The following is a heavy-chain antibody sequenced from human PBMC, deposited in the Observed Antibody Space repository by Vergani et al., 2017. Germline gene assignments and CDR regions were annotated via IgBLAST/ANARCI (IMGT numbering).Heavy chain of an antibody. CDR2: VSFRGDT. D-gene: IGHD3-10*01. CDR1: GASVNSYY. J-gene: IGHJ4*02. CDR3: ARSRIYYGAGSPDY. Sequence: QVKLQESGPGLVKPSETLSLTCTVSGASVNSYYWSWIQQHPGKGLEWMGYVSFRGDTLYDPSVKGRMTISLNTSSNQFSLYLTSVTAADTAVYYCARSRIYYGAGSPDYWGQGTLVTVSS. V-gene: IGHV4-59*02.